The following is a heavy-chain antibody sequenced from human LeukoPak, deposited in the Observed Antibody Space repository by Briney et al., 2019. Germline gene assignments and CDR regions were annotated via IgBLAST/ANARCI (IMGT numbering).Heavy chain of an antibody. CDR1: GFTFSSYG. Sequence: PGRSLRLSCAASGFTFSSYGTHWVRQAPGKGLEWVAVIWYDGSNKYYADSVKGRFTISIDNSKNTLYLQMNSLRAEDTAVYYCAGSLGVAGTIDYWGQGTLVTVSS. D-gene: IGHD6-19*01. J-gene: IGHJ4*02. CDR3: AGSLGVAGTIDY. V-gene: IGHV3-33*01. CDR2: IWYDGSNK.